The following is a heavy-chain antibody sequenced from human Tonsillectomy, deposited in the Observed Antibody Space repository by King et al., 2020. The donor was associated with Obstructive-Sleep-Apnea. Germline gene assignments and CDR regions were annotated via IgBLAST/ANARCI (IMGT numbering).Heavy chain of an antibody. CDR2: ISGSGRST. CDR3: AKDRSYGDHFLGYFHH. V-gene: IGHV3-23*04. D-gene: IGHD4-17*01. J-gene: IGHJ1*01. CDR1: GFTLTTSA. Sequence: EVQLVESGGGLEQPGGSLRLSCAASGFTLTTSAMSWVRQAPGKGLEWVSAISGSGRSTYYADSVKGRFTISRDSSKNTLYLQMNSLRAEDTAVYYCAKDRSYGDHFLGYFHHWGQGTLVTVS.